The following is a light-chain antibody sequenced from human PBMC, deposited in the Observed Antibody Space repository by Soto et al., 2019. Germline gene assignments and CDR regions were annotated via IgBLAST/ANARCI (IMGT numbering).Light chain of an antibody. CDR2: DAS. Sequence: EIVLTQSPATLSVSPGERATLSCRASQTVSSWLAWYQQKPGQAPRLLIYDASTRATGVPARVSGSGSGTEFTLTISSLQSEDFVVYYCQQYSNWPYTFGQGTKLEIK. J-gene: IGKJ2*01. CDR1: QTVSSW. V-gene: IGKV3-15*01. CDR3: QQYSNWPYT.